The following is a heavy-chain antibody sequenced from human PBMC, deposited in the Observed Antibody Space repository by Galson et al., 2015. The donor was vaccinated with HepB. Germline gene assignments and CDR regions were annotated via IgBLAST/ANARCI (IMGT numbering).Heavy chain of an antibody. CDR2: IIPILGIA. D-gene: IGHD2-8*01. CDR1: GGTFSSYA. V-gene: IGHV1-69*04. J-gene: IGHJ4*02. CDR3: ASSDCTNGVCPWTSCDY. Sequence: SVKVSCKASGGTFSSYAISWVRQAPGQGLEWMGRIIPILGIANYAQKFQGRVTITADKSTSTAYMELSSLRSEDTAVYYCASSDCTNGVCPWTSCDYWGQGTLVTVSS.